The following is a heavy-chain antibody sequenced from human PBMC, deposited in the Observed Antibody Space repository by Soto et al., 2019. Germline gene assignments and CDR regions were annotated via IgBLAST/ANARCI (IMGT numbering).Heavy chain of an antibody. D-gene: IGHD1-20*01. J-gene: IGHJ6*03. CDR1: GGSISSYY. CDR2: IYYSGST. Sequence: SETLSLTCTVSGGSISSYYWSWIRQPPGKGLEWIGYIYYSGSTNYNPSLKSRVTISVDTSKNQFSLKLSSVTAADTAVYYCAMGGVTGLFYYYYYMDVWGKGTTVTVSS. CDR3: AMGGVTGLFYYYYYMDV. V-gene: IGHV4-59*08.